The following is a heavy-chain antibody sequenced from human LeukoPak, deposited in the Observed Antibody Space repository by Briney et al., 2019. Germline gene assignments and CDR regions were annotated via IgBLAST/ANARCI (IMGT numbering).Heavy chain of an antibody. D-gene: IGHD3-22*01. CDR3: ARSRGVYDSSGCPCYFDY. CDR2: IYYSGST. Sequence: SETLSLTCTVSGGSLSSSSYYWGWIRQPPGKGLEWIGSIYYSGSTYYNPSLKSRVTISVDTSKNQFSLKLSSVTAADTAVYYCARSRGVYDSSGCPCYFDYWGQGTLVTVSS. V-gene: IGHV4-39*01. J-gene: IGHJ4*02. CDR1: GGSLSSSSYY.